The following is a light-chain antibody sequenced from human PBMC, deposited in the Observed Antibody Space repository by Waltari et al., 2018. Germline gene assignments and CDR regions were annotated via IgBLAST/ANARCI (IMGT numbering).Light chain of an antibody. V-gene: IGKV1-12*01. J-gene: IGKJ1*01. CDR1: QGIRTW. CDR3: QQSNSCPPT. CDR2: DES. Sequence: DIQMTQSPSSVSASVGDRVTITCRSSQGIRTWLAWYQQKPGKAPRLLIYDESSLQSGVPSRFSGSGSGTDFTLTISSLQPEDFATYSCQQSNSCPPTFGHGTKVEI.